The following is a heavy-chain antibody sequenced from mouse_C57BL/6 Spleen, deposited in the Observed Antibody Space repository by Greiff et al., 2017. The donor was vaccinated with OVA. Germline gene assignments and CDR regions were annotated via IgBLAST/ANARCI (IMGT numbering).Heavy chain of an antibody. V-gene: IGHV1-50*01. J-gene: IGHJ1*03. Sequence: VQLQQPGAELVKPGASVKLSCKASGYTFTSYWMQWVKQRPGQGLEWIGEIDPSDSYTNYNQKFKGKATLTVDTSSSTAYMQLSSLTSEDSAVYYCARRGKNDWYFDVWGTGTTVTVSS. CDR2: IDPSDSYT. CDR3: ARRGKNDWYFDV. CDR1: GYTFTSYW.